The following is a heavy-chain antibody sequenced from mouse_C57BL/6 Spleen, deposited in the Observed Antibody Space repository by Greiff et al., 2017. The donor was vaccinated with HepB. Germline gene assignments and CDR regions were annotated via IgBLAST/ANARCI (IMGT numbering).Heavy chain of an antibody. CDR1: GFTFSSYT. CDR2: ISGGGGNT. D-gene: IGHD1-1*01. CDR3: ARPRITTVVLDWYFDV. J-gene: IGHJ1*03. V-gene: IGHV5-9*01. Sequence: EVKLVESGGGLVKPGGSLKLSCAASGFTFSSYTMSWVRQTPEKRLEWVATISGGGGNTYYPDSVKGRFTISRDNAKNTLYLQMSSLRSEDTALYYCARPRITTVVLDWYFDVWGTGTTVTVSS.